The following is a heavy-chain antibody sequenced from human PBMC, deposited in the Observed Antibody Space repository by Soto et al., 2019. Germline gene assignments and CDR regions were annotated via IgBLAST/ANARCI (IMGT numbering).Heavy chain of an antibody. D-gene: IGHD2-2*01. CDR1: GFTVSSNY. Sequence: VHLVESGGGLVQPGGSLRLSCAASGFTVSSNYMSWVRQATGKGLEWVSVIYDGGSTFYADSVKGRFTISSDNSKNTLYLEMNYLRAEDTAVYYCARDLYGVDVTPADTNYWGQGILVTFSS. J-gene: IGHJ4*02. CDR3: ARDLYGVDVTPADTNY. CDR2: IYDGGST. V-gene: IGHV3-66*01.